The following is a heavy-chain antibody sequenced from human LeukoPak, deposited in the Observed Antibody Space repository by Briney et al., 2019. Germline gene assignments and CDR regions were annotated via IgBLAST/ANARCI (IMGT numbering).Heavy chain of an antibody. CDR3: ARDFSAPH. J-gene: IGHJ4*02. D-gene: IGHD1-26*01. CDR1: GFTFSDYG. V-gene: IGHV3-30*03. Sequence: GGSLRLSCVASGFTFSDYGMHWVRQAPGKGLEWVAVISYVGSNKDYADSVKGRFTISRDNSKNTLYLQMNSLRAEDTAVYYCARDFSAPHRGQGTLVTVSS. CDR2: ISYVGSNK.